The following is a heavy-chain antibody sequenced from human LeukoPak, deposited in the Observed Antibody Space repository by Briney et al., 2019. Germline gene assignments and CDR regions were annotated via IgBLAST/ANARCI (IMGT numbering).Heavy chain of an antibody. D-gene: IGHD6-19*01. J-gene: IGHJ5*02. CDR3: ARALMSFIAVAGT. CDR1: GYTFTSYY. CDR2: INPSGGST. V-gene: IGHV1-46*01. Sequence: GASVKVSCKASGYTFTSYYMHWVRQAPGQGLEWMGIINPSGGSTSYAQKFQGRVTMTRDMSTSTVYMELSRLRSDDTAVYYCARALMSFIAVAGTWGQGTLVTASS.